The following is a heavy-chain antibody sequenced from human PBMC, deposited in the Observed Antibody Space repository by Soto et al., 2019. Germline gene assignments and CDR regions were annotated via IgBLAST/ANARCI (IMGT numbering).Heavy chain of an antibody. V-gene: IGHV4-30-4*01. D-gene: IGHD6-25*01. CDR2: IYYSGST. Sequence: SETLSLTCTVSGGSISSGDYYWSWIRQPPGKGLEWIGYIYYSGSTYYNPSLKSRVTISVDTSKNQFSLKLSSVTAADTAVYYCARVTDSSVFWFDTWGQGTLVTVSS. CDR3: ARVTDSSVFWFDT. J-gene: IGHJ5*02. CDR1: GGSISSGDYY.